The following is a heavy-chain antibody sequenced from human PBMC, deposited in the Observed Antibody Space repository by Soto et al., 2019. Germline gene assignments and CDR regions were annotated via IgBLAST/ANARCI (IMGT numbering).Heavy chain of an antibody. D-gene: IGHD2-2*01. Sequence: SDTLSVTCTVSGGSISSYYWSWIRQPAGKGLEWIGRIYTSGSTNYNPSLKSRVTMSVDTSKNQFSLKLSSVTAADTAVYYCARACSSNSCYDVFDYWGQGTLVTVSS. CDR3: ARACSSNSCYDVFDY. CDR1: GGSISSYY. CDR2: IYTSGST. V-gene: IGHV4-4*07. J-gene: IGHJ4*02.